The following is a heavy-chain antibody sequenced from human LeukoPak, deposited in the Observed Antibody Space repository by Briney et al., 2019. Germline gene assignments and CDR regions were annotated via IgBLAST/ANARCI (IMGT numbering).Heavy chain of an antibody. CDR3: TTDLITMVRGASGYYYYYGMDV. CDR1: GFTFSNAW. CDR2: IKSKTDGGTT. Sequence: GGSLRLSCAASGFTFSNAWMSWVRQAPGKGLEWVGRIKSKTDGGTTDYAAPVKGRFTISRDDSKNTLYLQMNSLKTEDTAVYYCTTDLITMVRGASGYYYYYGMDVWGQGTTVTVSS. J-gene: IGHJ6*02. D-gene: IGHD3-10*01. V-gene: IGHV3-15*01.